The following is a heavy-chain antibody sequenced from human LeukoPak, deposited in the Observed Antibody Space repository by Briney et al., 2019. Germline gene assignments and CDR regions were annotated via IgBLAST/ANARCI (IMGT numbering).Heavy chain of an antibody. Sequence: GGSLRLSCAASGFTVSSNYMSWVRQAPGKGLEWVSVIYSGGSTYYADSVKGRFTISRDNSKNTLYLQMNSLRAEDTAVYYCARNGPTRDYGSGSPPQDWGQGTLVTVSS. V-gene: IGHV3-53*01. J-gene: IGHJ4*02. CDR3: ARNGPTRDYGSGSPPQD. D-gene: IGHD3-10*01. CDR2: IYSGGST. CDR1: GFTVSSNY.